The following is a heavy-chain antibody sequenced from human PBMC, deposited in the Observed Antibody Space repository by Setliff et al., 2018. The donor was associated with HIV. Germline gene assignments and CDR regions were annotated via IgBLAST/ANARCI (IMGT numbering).Heavy chain of an antibody. Sequence: SETLSLTCAVYGGSFSGYYWSWIRQPPGKGLEWIGEINHSGSTNYNPSLKSRVTISVDTSKNQFSLKLSSVTAADTAVYYCARVGYCSSTSCPLGYWGQGTLVTVS. CDR1: GGSFSGYY. D-gene: IGHD2-2*01. CDR2: INHSGST. V-gene: IGHV4-34*01. CDR3: ARVGYCSSTSCPLGY. J-gene: IGHJ4*02.